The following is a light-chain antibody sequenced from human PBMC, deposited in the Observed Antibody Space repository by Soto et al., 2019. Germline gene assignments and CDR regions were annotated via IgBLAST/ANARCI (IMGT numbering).Light chain of an antibody. CDR2: KAS. CDR3: QHYKSYSEA. Sequence: DIQMTQSPSTLSGSVGDRVTITCRASQTISSWLAWYQQKPGKAPKLLIYKASTLKSGVPSRFSGSGSGTEFTLTISSLQPDDFATYYCQHYKSYSEAFGQGTKVEFK. CDR1: QTISSW. V-gene: IGKV1-5*03. J-gene: IGKJ1*01.